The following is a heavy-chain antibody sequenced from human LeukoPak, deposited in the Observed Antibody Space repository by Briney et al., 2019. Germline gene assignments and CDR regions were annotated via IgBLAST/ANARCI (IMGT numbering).Heavy chain of an antibody. V-gene: IGHV3-21*05. CDR1: GFTFSLYA. Sequence: KPGGSLRLSCAASGFTFSLYAMNWVRQAPGKGLEWVSYINSGSSDKHYTESVRGRFIISRDNAKKTLYLQMNSLRAEDTAVYFCARDTYEPGLIDFWGQGTLVSVSS. CDR2: INSGSSDK. CDR3: ARDTYEPGLIDF. J-gene: IGHJ4*02. D-gene: IGHD3-3*01.